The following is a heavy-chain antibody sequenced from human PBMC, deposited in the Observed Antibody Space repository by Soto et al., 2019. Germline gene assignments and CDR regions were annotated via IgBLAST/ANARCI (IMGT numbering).Heavy chain of an antibody. J-gene: IGHJ4*01. V-gene: IGHV1-8*01. Sequence: QVQLVQSGAEVKKPGASVKVSCKASGYSFTSYDINWVRQASGQGLEWLGWMTPISGETGYAQKFQGRVSRTRDTSTSTGYGELSSLTYEESAIYYCARNKWNTGDFDYWGHGTLVTVSS. CDR3: ARNKWNTGDFDY. CDR2: MTPISGET. D-gene: IGHD1-20*01. CDR1: GYSFTSYD.